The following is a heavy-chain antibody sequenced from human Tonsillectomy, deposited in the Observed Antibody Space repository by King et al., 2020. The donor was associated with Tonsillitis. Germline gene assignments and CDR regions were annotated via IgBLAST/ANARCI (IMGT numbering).Heavy chain of an antibody. Sequence: QLVESGGGVVQPGRSLRLSCAASGFTFSSYVMHWVRQAPGRGLEWVALISYDGNTKYYADSVKGRFTISRDNSKNTLYLQINSLRAEDTAVYYCAKVRLRFLELPMSGFVYWGQGTLVTVSS. V-gene: IGHV3-30*18. J-gene: IGHJ4*02. D-gene: IGHD3-3*01. CDR1: GFTFSSYV. CDR3: AKVRLRFLELPMSGFVY. CDR2: ISYDGNTK.